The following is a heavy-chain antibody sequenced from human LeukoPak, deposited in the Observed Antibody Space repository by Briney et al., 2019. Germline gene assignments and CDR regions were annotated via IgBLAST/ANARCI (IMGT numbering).Heavy chain of an antibody. CDR1: GFTFSSYS. D-gene: IGHD5-18*01. CDR3: AREGGYSYGSLGY. CDR2: ISSSSSYM. V-gene: IGHV3-21*01. J-gene: IGHJ4*02. Sequence: PGGSLRLSCAASGFTFSSYSMNWVRQAPGKGLEWVSSISSSSSYMYYADSVKGRFTISRDNAKNSLYLQMNSLRAEDTAVYYCAREGGYSYGSLGYWGQGTLVTVSS.